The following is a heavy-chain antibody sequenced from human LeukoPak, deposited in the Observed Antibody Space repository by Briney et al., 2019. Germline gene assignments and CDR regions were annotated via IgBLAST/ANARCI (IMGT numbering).Heavy chain of an antibody. D-gene: IGHD6-13*01. CDR3: ARGVSSSWYGNWFDP. Sequence: ASVKVSCKASGYTFTSYDINWVRQATGQGLEWMGWMNPNSGNTGYAQKFQGRVTMNRNTSISTAYMELSSLRSEDTAVYYCARGVSSSWYGNWFDPWGQGTPVTVSS. CDR1: GYTFTSYD. J-gene: IGHJ5*02. V-gene: IGHV1-8*01. CDR2: MNPNSGNT.